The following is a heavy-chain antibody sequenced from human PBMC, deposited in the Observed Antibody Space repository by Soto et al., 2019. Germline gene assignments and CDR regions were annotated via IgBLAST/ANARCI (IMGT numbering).Heavy chain of an antibody. Sequence: EVQVVESGGGLVQPGKSLRLSCAASGFLFINAWMNWVRQAPGKGLEWVGRIKSETGGGTTDYAAPVKGRFTIARDDSQNMLYLQMNSLKTEHTAVYYCTTTYTGGSFYTWGQGTLVTVSS. CDR2: IKSETGGGTT. D-gene: IGHD1-26*01. CDR3: TTTYTGGSFYT. J-gene: IGHJ5*02. V-gene: IGHV3-15*07. CDR1: GFLFINAW.